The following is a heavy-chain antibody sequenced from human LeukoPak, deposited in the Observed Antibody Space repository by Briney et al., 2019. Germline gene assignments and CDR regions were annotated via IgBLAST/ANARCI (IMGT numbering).Heavy chain of an antibody. V-gene: IGHV4-34*01. CDR3: VRSAGYYDSNGHYYYLGFDI. Sequence: SETLSLTCAVYGGFISGHYWSWLRQPPGKGLEWIGEIKRSGITSYNSSLMGRVIVSVDTSKNQFSLSLSFVTAADTAFYYCVRSAGYYDSNGHYYYLGFDIWGQGTMVTVPS. J-gene: IGHJ3*02. CDR2: IKRSGIT. D-gene: IGHD3-3*01. CDR1: GGFISGHY.